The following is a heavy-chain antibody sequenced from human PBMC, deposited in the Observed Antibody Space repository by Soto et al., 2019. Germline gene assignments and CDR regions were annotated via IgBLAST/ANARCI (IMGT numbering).Heavy chain of an antibody. V-gene: IGHV3-21*01. CDR2: ISTSSTYT. Sequence: GGSLRLSCAASGFTFSTYTMNWVRQAPGKGLEWVSSISTSSTYTYYADSVKGRFTISRDDAKNSLYLQMNSLRAEDTAVYYCARDPGGSYLDYWGQGTLVTVSS. J-gene: IGHJ4*02. CDR1: GFTFSTYT. CDR3: ARDPGGSYLDY. D-gene: IGHD1-26*01.